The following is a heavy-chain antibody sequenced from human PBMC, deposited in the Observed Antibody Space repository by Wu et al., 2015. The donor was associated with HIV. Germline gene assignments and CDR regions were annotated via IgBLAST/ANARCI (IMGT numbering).Heavy chain of an antibody. D-gene: IGHD6-13*01. J-gene: IGHJ2*01. CDR2: INPNSGGT. V-gene: IGHV1-2*02. CDR1: GYTFTGYY. CDR3: ARDGASIAAAATSYFDL. Sequence: QVQLVQSGAEVKKPGASVKVSCKASGYTFTGYYMHWVRQAPGQGLEWMGWINPNSGGTNYAQKFQGRVTMTRDTSISTAYMELSRLRSDDTAVYYCARDGASIAAAATSYFDLWGLGTLVTVSS.